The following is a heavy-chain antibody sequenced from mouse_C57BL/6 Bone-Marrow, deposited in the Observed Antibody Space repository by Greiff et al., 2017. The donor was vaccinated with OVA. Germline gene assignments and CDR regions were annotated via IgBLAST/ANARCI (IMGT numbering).Heavy chain of an antibody. V-gene: IGHV14-3*01. CDR1: GFNIKNTY. D-gene: IGHD2-2*01. CDR2: IDPANGNT. Sequence: EVQRVESVAELVRPGASVKLSCTASGFNIKNTYMHWVKQRPEQGLEWIGRIDPANGNTKYAPKFQGKATITADTSSNTAYLQLSSLTSEDTAIYYCALLWLRRRGYAMDYWGQGTSVTVSS. J-gene: IGHJ4*01. CDR3: ALLWLRRRGYAMDY.